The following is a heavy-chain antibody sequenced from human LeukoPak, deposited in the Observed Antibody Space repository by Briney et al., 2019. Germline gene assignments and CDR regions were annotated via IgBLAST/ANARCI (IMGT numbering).Heavy chain of an antibody. D-gene: IGHD1-26*01. Sequence: SETLSLTCTVSRGSISSGSYYWSCIRQPAGKGLEWIGRIYTSGSTHYNPSLTSQCTTSADTSKNKFPLILSSVTAAPTAAQYCARDTGRGSYSYWGQGTLVTVSS. CDR2: IYTSGST. J-gene: IGHJ4*02. V-gene: IGHV4-61*02. CDR1: RGSISSGSYY. CDR3: ARDTGRGSYSY.